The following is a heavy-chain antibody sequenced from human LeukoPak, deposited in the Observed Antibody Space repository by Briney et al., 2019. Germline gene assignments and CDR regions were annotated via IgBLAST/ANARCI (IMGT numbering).Heavy chain of an antibody. CDR1: GYTFTSYY. CDR3: AARIAVAGFDY. Sequence: ASVKVSCKASGYTFTSYYMHWVRQTPGQRLEWMGWINANSGVTEYAQKFQGRVTMTRDTSISTAYMERSGLRSDDTALFYCAARIAVAGFDYWGPGTLVTVSS. V-gene: IGHV1-2*02. J-gene: IGHJ4*02. D-gene: IGHD6-19*01. CDR2: INANSGVT.